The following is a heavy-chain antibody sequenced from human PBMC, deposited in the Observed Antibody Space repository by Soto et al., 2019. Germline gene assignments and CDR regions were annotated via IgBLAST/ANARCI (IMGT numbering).Heavy chain of an antibody. CDR2: ISSSSSTI. D-gene: IGHD2-15*01. CDR3: ATGGSCYGGVSCVDY. CDR1: GFTFSSYS. V-gene: IGHV3-48*02. J-gene: IGHJ4*02. Sequence: EVQLVESGGGLVQPGGSLRLSCAASGFTFSSYSMNWVRQAPGKGLEWASYISSSSSTIYYADSVKGRFTISRDNAKNSLYLQMNSLRDEDTAVYYCATGGSCYGGVSCVDYWGQGTLVTVSS.